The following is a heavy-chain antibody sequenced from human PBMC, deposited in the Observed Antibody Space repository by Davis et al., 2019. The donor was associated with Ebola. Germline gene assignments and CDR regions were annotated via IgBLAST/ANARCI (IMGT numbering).Heavy chain of an antibody. Sequence: GGSLRLSCAASGFTFTDYYMGWIRQAPGKGLEWVSGISNSGGSTYHVDSVKGRFTISRDNSQNTLYLQMNSLRAEDTAVYYCGGGAAAGTASIYFYYGMDVWGQGTTVTVSS. CDR3: GGGAAAGTASIYFYYGMDV. CDR1: GFTFTDYY. V-gene: IGHV3-23*01. D-gene: IGHD6-13*01. J-gene: IGHJ6*02. CDR2: ISNSGGST.